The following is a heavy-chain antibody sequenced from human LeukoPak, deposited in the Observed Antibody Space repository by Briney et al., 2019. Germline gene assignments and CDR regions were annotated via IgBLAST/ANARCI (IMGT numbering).Heavy chain of an antibody. CDR1: GFTFSSFA. Sequence: PGGSLRLSCAASGFTFSSFAMGWVRQAPGKGLEWVSIISDSGGRAYYADSVRSRFTISRDNSKNTLYLQMNSLRAEDTALYYCAKRLAAVGAVDYWGQGTLVTVSS. CDR3: AKRLAAVGAVDY. V-gene: IGHV3-23*01. D-gene: IGHD6-13*01. CDR2: ISDSGGRA. J-gene: IGHJ4*02.